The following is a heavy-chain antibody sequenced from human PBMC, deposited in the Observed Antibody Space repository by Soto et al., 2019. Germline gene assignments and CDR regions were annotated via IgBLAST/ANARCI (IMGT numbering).Heavy chain of an antibody. V-gene: IGHV1-3*01. CDR1: GYTFTSYA. CDR3: ARGWSGYYDYYYYSLDV. Sequence: ASVKVSCKASGYTFTSYAMHWVRQAPGQRLEWMGWINAGNGNTKYSQKFQGRVTITRDTSASTAYMELSSLRSEDTAVYYCARGWSGYYDYYYYSLDVWGQGTTVTVSS. D-gene: IGHD3-3*01. J-gene: IGHJ6*02. CDR2: INAGNGNT.